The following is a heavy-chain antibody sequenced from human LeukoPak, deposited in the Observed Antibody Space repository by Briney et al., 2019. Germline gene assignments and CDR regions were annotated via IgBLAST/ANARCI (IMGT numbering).Heavy chain of an antibody. J-gene: IGHJ4*02. V-gene: IGHV1-18*01. Sequence: GASVKVSCKASGYTFTSYGISWVRQAPGQGLEWMGWISAYNGNTNYAQKLQGRVTMTTDTSTSTAYMELRSLRSDDTAVYYCARSIRSSSWNPWGYWGQGTLVTVSS. CDR1: GYTFTSYG. CDR2: ISAYNGNT. D-gene: IGHD6-13*01. CDR3: ARSIRSSSWNPWGY.